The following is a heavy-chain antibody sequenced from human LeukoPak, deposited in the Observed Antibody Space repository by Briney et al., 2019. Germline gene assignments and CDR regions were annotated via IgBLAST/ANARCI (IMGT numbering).Heavy chain of an antibody. Sequence: RPSETLSLTCTVSGGSISGYYWSWIRQPPGKGLEWIGYIYYSGSTNYNPSLKSRVTISVDTSKNQFSLKLSSVTAADTAVYYCARVKGYYGKIDYWGQGTLVTVSS. CDR1: GGSISGYY. V-gene: IGHV4-59*01. J-gene: IGHJ4*02. CDR3: ARVKGYYGKIDY. D-gene: IGHD3-3*01. CDR2: IYYSGST.